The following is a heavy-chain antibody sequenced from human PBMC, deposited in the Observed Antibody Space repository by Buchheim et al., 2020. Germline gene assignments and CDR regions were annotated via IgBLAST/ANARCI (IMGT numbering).Heavy chain of an antibody. CDR1: GYTFTSYD. J-gene: IGHJ6*02. CDR2: MNPNSGNT. D-gene: IGHD3-16*01. Sequence: QVQLVQSGAEVKKPGASVKVSCKASGYTFTSYDINWVRQATGQGLEWMGWMNPNSGNTGYAQKFQGRVTMTRNPSISTAYMELSSLRSEDTAVYYCARGPYDYVWGRPIYYYYYGMDVWGQGTT. V-gene: IGHV1-8*01. CDR3: ARGPYDYVWGRPIYYYYYGMDV.